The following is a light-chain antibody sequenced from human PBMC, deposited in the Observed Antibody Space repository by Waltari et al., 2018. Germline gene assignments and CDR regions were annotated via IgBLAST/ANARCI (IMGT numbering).Light chain of an antibody. CDR1: QSISSY. CDR3: QQSYSTPIT. J-gene: IGKJ5*01. V-gene: IGKV1-39*01. Sequence: DIQMTQSPSSLSASVGDRVTITCRASQSISSYLNWYQQKPGKAPKLLIYAASRLQSGGPSRFSGSGSGTDFTLTISSLQPEDFATYYCQQSYSTPITFGQGTRLEIK. CDR2: AAS.